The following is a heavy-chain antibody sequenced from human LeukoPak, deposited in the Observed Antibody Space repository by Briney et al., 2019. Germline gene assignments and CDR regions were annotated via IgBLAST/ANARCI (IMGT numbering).Heavy chain of an antibody. CDR3: AREINYYGSGSPKFFDY. V-gene: IGHV4-34*01. J-gene: IGHJ4*02. CDR1: GGSFSGYY. Sequence: SETLSLTCAVYGGSFSGYYWSWIRQPPGKGLEWIGEINHSGSTNYNPSLKSRVTISVDTSKNQFSLKLSSVTAVDTAVYYCAREINYYGSGSPKFFDYWGQGTLVTVSS. D-gene: IGHD3-10*01. CDR2: INHSGST.